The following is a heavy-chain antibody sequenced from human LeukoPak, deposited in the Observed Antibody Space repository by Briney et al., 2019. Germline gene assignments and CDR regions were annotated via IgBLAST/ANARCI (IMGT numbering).Heavy chain of an antibody. Sequence: SETLSLTCTVSGGSIGSYYWSWIRQPPGKGLEWIGYIYYSGSTNYNPSLKSRVTISVDTSKNQFSLKLSSVTAADTAVYYCARGYYGSGSYFDYWGQGTLVTVSS. D-gene: IGHD3-10*01. V-gene: IGHV4-59*01. CDR2: IYYSGST. J-gene: IGHJ4*02. CDR1: GGSIGSYY. CDR3: ARGYYGSGSYFDY.